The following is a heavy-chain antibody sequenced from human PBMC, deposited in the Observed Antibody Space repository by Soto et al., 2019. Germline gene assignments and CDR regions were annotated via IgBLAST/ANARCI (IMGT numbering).Heavy chain of an antibody. D-gene: IGHD1-26*01. Sequence: QVELMQSGGEVKRPGASVKVSCKSSRYTFTSHGISWVRQAPGQGREWMGWISTFNGKTDSAQKFQGRITMTADTRTNTAYMELRNLRSDDTAVYYCARLLTEGATFREDAFDIWGQGTKVTVSS. V-gene: IGHV1-18*01. CDR1: RYTFTSHG. J-gene: IGHJ3*02. CDR2: ISTFNGKT. CDR3: ARLLTEGATFREDAFDI.